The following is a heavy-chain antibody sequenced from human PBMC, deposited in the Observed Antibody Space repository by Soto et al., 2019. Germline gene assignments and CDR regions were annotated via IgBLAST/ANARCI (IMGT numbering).Heavy chain of an antibody. CDR3: ARLGGDTSDFEY. CDR1: GYSFTSYW. D-gene: IGHD3-10*01. CDR2: IYPGDSDT. V-gene: IGHV5-51*01. Sequence: GESLKTSCKGPGYSFTSYWIARVRQMPGKGLEWMGIIYPGDSDTRYSPSFQGQVTLSADKSVSTAYLQWSSLKASDAAMYYCARLGGDTSDFEYWGQGTLVTVSS. J-gene: IGHJ4*02.